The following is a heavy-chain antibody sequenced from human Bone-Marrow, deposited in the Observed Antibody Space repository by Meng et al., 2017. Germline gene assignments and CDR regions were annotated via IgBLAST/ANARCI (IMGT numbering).Heavy chain of an antibody. CDR3: TRAFKYTKYCFDS. J-gene: IGHJ4*02. D-gene: IGHD2-2*02. CDR2: IRSKAYGGTT. Sequence: GGSLRLSCTASGFTFGDYAMSWFRQAPGKGLEWVAFIRSKAYGGTTEYAASVEGSFTISRDDSKRIAYLQMDSLKTEDTAVYYCTRAFKYTKYCFDSWGQGTLVTVSS. CDR1: GFTFGDYA. V-gene: IGHV3-49*03.